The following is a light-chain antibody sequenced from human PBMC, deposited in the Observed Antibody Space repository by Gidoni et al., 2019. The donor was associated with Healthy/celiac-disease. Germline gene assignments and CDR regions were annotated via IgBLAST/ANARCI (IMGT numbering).Light chain of an antibody. CDR1: QSVSSSY. J-gene: IGKJ1*01. V-gene: IGKV3-20*01. CDR3: QQYGSPWT. Sequence: DIVLTQSPGPLSLSPGDRATLSCRASQSVSSSYLAWYQQKPGQAPSLLIYGASSRATGIPDRCSGSGSGTDFTLTISRLEPEDFAVYYCQQYGSPWTFGQGTKVEIK. CDR2: GAS.